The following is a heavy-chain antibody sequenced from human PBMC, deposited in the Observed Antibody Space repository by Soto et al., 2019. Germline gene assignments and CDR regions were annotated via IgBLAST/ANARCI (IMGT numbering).Heavy chain of an antibody. D-gene: IGHD2-21*02. V-gene: IGHV3-23*01. CDR2: ISGSGGST. J-gene: IGHJ4*02. CDR3: AKGIQVVTANLFDY. CDR1: GFTFSSYA. Sequence: HPGGSLRLSCAASGFTFSSYAMSWVRQAPGKGLEWVSAISGSGGSTYYADSVKGRFAISRDNSKNTLYLQMNSLRAEDTAVYYCAKGIQVVTANLFDYWGQGTLVTVSS.